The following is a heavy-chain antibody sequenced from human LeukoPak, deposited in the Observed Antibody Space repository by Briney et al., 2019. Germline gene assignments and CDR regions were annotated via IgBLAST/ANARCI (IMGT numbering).Heavy chain of an antibody. V-gene: IGHV1-18*01. Sequence: GASVKVSCKASGYTFTSYGISWVRQAPGQGLEWMGWISAYNGNTNYAQKLQGRVTMTTDTSTSTAYMELRSLRSDDTAVYYCARDMGSYYYDSSGYCYDFDYWGQGTLVTVSS. J-gene: IGHJ4*02. CDR2: ISAYNGNT. D-gene: IGHD3-22*01. CDR1: GYTFTSYG. CDR3: ARDMGSYYYDSSGYCYDFDY.